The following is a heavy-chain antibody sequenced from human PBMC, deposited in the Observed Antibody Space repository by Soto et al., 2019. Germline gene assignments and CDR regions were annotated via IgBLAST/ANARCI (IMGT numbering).Heavy chain of an antibody. CDR1: GFTFSDYA. D-gene: IGHD6-19*01. CDR3: AKGGRQWLVTSDFNY. J-gene: IGHJ4*02. CDR2: VSHDGRNT. Sequence: VQLVESGGGVVQPGRSLRLSCAASGFTFSDYAMHWVRQAPGKGLEWVVVVSHDGRNTHYADSVKGRFTISRDSSKNTVSLEMTSLRAEDRDVYYCAKGGRQWLVTSDFNYWGQGALVTVSS. V-gene: IGHV3-30*18.